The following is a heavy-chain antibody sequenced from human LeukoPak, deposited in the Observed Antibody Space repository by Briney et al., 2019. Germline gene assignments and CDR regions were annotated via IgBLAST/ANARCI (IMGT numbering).Heavy chain of an antibody. CDR2: TYYRSSWYN. J-gene: IGHJ4*02. CDR1: GDRVSSNSVA. V-gene: IGHV6-1*01. CDR3: ARETSHFDY. Sequence: SQTLSLTCVISGDRVSSNSVAWNWIRQSPSGGLEWLGRTYYRSSWYNDYAVSVKSRITIKPDTSKNQFFLQLNSVTPEDTAVYYCARETSHFDYWGQGTQVTVSS.